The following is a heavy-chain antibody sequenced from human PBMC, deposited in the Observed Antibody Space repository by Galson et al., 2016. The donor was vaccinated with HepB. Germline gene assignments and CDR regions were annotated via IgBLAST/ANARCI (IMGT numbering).Heavy chain of an antibody. V-gene: IGHV3-23*01. CDR3: VPGSTAPAV. Sequence: SLRLSCAGSGFTFSRYGMTWVRQAPGKGLEVVSSTSRSGDSTDYADSVKGRFTISRDHSKNTLSLQMNSLTADDTAIYYCVPGSTAPAVGGKGTTVTVSS. CDR1: GFTFSRYG. CDR2: TSRSGDST. D-gene: IGHD1-26*01. J-gene: IGHJ6*03.